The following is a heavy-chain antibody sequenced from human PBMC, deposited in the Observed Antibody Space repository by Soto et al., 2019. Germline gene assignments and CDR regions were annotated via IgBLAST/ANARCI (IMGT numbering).Heavy chain of an antibody. CDR2: INAGNGNT. D-gene: IGHD5-18*01. J-gene: IGHJ4*02. Sequence: ASMKVSCKASGYTFTSYAMHWVRQAPGQRLEWMGWINAGNGNTKYSQKFQGRVTITRDTSASTAYMELSSLRSEDTAVYYCARGIHHSFYYFDYWGQGTLVTVSS. CDR1: GYTFTSYA. CDR3: ARGIHHSFYYFDY. V-gene: IGHV1-3*01.